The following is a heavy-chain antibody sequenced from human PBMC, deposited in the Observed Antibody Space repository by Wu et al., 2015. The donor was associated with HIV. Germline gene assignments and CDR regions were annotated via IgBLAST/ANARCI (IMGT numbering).Heavy chain of an antibody. CDR3: ATAGNTAHDC. V-gene: IGHV1-2*02. CDR2: INPDSGAT. CDR1: GYTSTNYY. Sequence: QVQLVQSGAEVKKPGASVKVSCKASGYTSTNYYVHWVRQAPGQGLEWMAWINPDSGATKYAPKFQDRVTMTRDTAISTAYMELSRLTFDDTAIYYCATAGNTAHDCWGQGTLVTVSS. D-gene: IGHD1/OR15-1a*01. J-gene: IGHJ4*02.